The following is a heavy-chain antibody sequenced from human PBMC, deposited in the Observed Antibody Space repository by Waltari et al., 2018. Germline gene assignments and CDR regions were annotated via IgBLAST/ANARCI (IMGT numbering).Heavy chain of an antibody. CDR1: GYTFTGYY. Sequence: QVQLVQSGAEVKKPGASVKVSCKASGYTFTGYYMHWVRQAPGQGLEWMGRINPNSGGTNYAQKFQVRVTMTRDTSISTAYMELSRLRSDDTAVYYWARGGRVPAAHYYYYGMDVWGQGTTVTVSS. V-gene: IGHV1-2*06. CDR2: INPNSGGT. D-gene: IGHD2-2*01. CDR3: ARGGRVPAAHYYYYGMDV. J-gene: IGHJ6*02.